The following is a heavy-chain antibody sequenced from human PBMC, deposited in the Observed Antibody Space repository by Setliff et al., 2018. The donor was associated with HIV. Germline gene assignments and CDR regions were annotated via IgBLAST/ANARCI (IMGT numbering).Heavy chain of an antibody. J-gene: IGHJ3*02. V-gene: IGHV4-59*12. CDR3: ARVPRITTLRNAFDI. D-gene: IGHD3-3*01. CDR2: IYYGGST. CDR1: GGSISSYY. Sequence: KPSETLSLTCTVSGGSISSYYWSWIRQPPGKGLEWIGYIYYGGSTDYNPSLKSRVTISIDTSKNQFSLKLSSVTAADTAIYYCARVPRITTLRNAFDIWGQGTMVTVSS.